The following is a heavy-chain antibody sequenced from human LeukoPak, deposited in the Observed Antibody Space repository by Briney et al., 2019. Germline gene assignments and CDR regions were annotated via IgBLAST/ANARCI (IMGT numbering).Heavy chain of an antibody. CDR3: ARHGVTVTTLPSY. J-gene: IGHJ4*02. CDR2: IYYSGST. V-gene: IGHV4-39*01. CDR1: GGSISSSSYY. D-gene: IGHD4-17*01. Sequence: PSETLSLTCTVSGGSISSSSYYWGWICQPPGKGLEWIGSIYYSGSTYYNPSLRSRVTISVDGSKNQMSLTLSSVAAEDTAVYYCARHGVTVTTLPSYWGQGTLVTVSS.